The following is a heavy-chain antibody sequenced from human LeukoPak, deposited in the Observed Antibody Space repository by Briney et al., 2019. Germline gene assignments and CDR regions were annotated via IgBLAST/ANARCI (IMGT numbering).Heavy chain of an antibody. CDR1: GGSISSSSYY. D-gene: IGHD2-15*01. CDR3: ASQYCSGGSCRDY. Sequence: SETLSLTCTVSGGSISSSSYYWGWIRQPPGKGLEWIGSIYYSGSTYYNPSLKSRVTISVDTSKNQFSLKLSSVTAADTAVYYCASQYCSGGSCRDYWGQGTLVTVSS. J-gene: IGHJ4*02. V-gene: IGHV4-39*01. CDR2: IYYSGST.